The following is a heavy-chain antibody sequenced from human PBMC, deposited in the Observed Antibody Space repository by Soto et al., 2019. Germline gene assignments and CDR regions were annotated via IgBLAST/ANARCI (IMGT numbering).Heavy chain of an antibody. V-gene: IGHV2-5*01. CDR3: AHSKFSINVGYSYGMDV. D-gene: IGHD4-4*01. Sequence: TGPTLVNPTQTLTLTCTFSGISLSTIGVGVGWIRQPPGKALELLALIYWNDDKRYSPSLTSRRTITKDTSKNQVVLKMTNMDPVDTTTYYWAHSKFSINVGYSYGMDVAGQGANVTVSS. CDR2: IYWNDDK. J-gene: IGHJ6*02. CDR1: GISLSTIGVG.